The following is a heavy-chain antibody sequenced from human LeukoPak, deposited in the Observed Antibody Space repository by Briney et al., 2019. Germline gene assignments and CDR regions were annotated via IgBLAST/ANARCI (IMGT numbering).Heavy chain of an antibody. CDR2: IHPNSGGT. Sequence: GASVKVSCKASGYTFTGYYMHWVRQAPGQGLEWMGRIHPNSGGTNYAQKFQGRVTMTRDTSISTAYMELSRLRSDDTAVYYCARGMFIGKYDYVWGSYRHHDAFDIWGQGTMVTVSS. J-gene: IGHJ3*02. CDR3: ARGMFIGKYDYVWGSYRHHDAFDI. CDR1: GYTFTGYY. D-gene: IGHD3-16*02. V-gene: IGHV1-2*06.